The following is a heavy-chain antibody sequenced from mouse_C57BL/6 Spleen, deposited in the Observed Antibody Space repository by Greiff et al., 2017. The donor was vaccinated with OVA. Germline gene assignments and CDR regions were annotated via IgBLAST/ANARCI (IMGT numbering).Heavy chain of an antibody. Sequence: VKLVESGPGLVQPSQSLSITCTVSGFSLTSYGVHWVRQSPGKGLEWLGVIWSGGSTDYNAAFISRLSISKDNSKSQVFFKMNSLQADDTAIYYCARNDYYGSSYHFDYWGQGTTLTVSS. CDR3: ARNDYYGSSYHFDY. D-gene: IGHD1-1*01. V-gene: IGHV2-2*01. CDR2: IWSGGST. J-gene: IGHJ2*01. CDR1: GFSLTSYG.